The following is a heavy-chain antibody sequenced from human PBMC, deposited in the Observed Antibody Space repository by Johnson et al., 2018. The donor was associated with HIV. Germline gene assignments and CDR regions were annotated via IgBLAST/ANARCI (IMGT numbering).Heavy chain of an antibody. V-gene: IGHV3-11*04. CDR3: ARDHGWSRGWLFDAFDI. J-gene: IGHJ3*02. CDR2: ISSSGSTI. CDR1: GFIFRDYY. Sequence: QEQLVESGGGLVKPGGSLRLSCAASGFIFRDYYMRWIRQAPGKGLAWVSYISSSGSTIYYADSVKGRFTISRDNAKNSLYLQMNSLRPEDTAVYYCARDHGWSRGWLFDAFDIWGQGTMVTVSS. D-gene: IGHD6-19*01.